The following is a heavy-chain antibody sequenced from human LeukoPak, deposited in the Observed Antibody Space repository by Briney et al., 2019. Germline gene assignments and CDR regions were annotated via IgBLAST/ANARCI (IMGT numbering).Heavy chain of an antibody. V-gene: IGHV3-23*01. J-gene: IGHJ6*03. CDR3: AKDYSIIVYDYYMDV. CDR2: ISGSGGST. Sequence: GGSLRLSCAASGFTVSSNYMSWVRQAPGKGLEWVSAISGSGGSTYYADSVKGRFTISRDNSKNTLYLQMNSLRAEDTAVYYCAKDYSIIVYDYYMDVWGKGTTVTVSS. CDR1: GFTVSSNY. D-gene: IGHD3-3*02.